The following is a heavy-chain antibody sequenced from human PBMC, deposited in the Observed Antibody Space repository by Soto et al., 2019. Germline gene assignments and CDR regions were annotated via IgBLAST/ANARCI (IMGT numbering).Heavy chain of an antibody. D-gene: IGHD5-18*01. CDR3: ARRPATYGYRYYYYGMDV. J-gene: IGHJ6*02. V-gene: IGHV4-39*01. Sequence: TLSLTCTVSGGSISSSSYYWGWIRQPPGKGLEWIGSIYYSGSTYYNPSLKSRVTISVDTSKNQFSLKLSSVTAADTAVYYCARRPATYGYRYYYYGMDVWGQGTTVTVSS. CDR1: GGSISSSSYY. CDR2: IYYSGST.